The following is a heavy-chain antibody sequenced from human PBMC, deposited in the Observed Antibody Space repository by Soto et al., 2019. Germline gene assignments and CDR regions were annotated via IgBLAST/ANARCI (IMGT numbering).Heavy chain of an antibody. D-gene: IGHD6-19*01. CDR3: ARDPRVSCGWYVEYDYGMDV. CDR2: IYTTGNT. J-gene: IGHJ6*02. Sequence: PSETLSLTCTVSGGSLTTYYWTWIRQPAGKGLEWIGRIYTTGNTNYKSSLSSRVTMSVNTSKNQFSLKLSSVTAADTAVYYCARDPRVSCGWYVEYDYGMDVWGQGTTVTVSS. V-gene: IGHV4-4*07. CDR1: GGSLTTYY.